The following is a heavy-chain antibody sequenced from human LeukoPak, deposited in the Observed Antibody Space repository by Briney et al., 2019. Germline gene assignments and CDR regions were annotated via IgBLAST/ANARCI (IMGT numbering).Heavy chain of an antibody. CDR1: GFTFSDYA. CDR2: ISGSGGST. V-gene: IGHV3-23*01. D-gene: IGHD2-2*01. Sequence: GGSLRLSCAASGFTFSDYAMGWVRQAPGKGLEWVSAISGSGGSTYYADSVKGRFTISRGNSKNTLYLQMNSLRAEDTAVYYCATVFSSSNEFFDYWGQGALVTVSS. J-gene: IGHJ4*02. CDR3: ATVFSSSNEFFDY.